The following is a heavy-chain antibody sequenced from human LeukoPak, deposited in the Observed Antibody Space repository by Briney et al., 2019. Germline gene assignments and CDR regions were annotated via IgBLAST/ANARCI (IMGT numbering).Heavy chain of an antibody. CDR3: ARDASEENDSSSRIHLDS. CDR1: GFTFRNYW. CDR2: IKKDGSEK. Sequence: GGSLRLSCAASGFTFRNYWMTWVRQAPGKGLEWVANIKKDGSEKYYVDSVKGRFTISRDNAKNSVFLQMNSLRAEDAAVYYCARDASEENDSSSRIHLDSWGQGTLVSVSS. J-gene: IGHJ4*02. V-gene: IGHV3-7*01. D-gene: IGHD6-6*01.